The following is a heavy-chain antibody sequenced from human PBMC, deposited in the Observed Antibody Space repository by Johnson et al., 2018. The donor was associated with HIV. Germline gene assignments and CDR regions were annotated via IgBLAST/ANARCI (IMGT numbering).Heavy chain of an antibody. V-gene: IGHV3-11*01. D-gene: IGHD2-8*01. Sequence: QVQLVESGGGLVQPGGSLRLSCAASGLTFSDYDMSWIRQAPGKGLEWVSYISSSGSTRYYADSVEGRFTISRDNAKNSLYLQMNSLRAEDTAVYYCARALGLEVCAFDIWGQGTMVTVSS. CDR3: ARALGLEVCAFDI. CDR2: ISSSGSTR. CDR1: GLTFSDYD. J-gene: IGHJ3*02.